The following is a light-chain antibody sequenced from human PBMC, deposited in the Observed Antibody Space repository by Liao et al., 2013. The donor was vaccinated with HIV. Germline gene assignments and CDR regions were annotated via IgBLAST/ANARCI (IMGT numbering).Light chain of an antibody. CDR2: QDN. J-gene: IGLJ2*01. Sequence: SYVLTQSPSVSVSPGQTASIPCSGDKLGDRDASWYQQKPGQSPVLVIYQDNKRPSGIPERFSGSNSGNTATLTISGTQAVDEAVYYCQTWDSSTVVFGGGTKLTVL. CDR1: KLGDRD. CDR3: QTWDSSTVV. V-gene: IGLV3-1*01.